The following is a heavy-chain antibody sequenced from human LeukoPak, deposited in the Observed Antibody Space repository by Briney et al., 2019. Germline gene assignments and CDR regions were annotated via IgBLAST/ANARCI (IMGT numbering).Heavy chain of an antibody. D-gene: IGHD5-12*01. CDR3: ARHALRGNDVLPTNYFDY. J-gene: IGHJ4*02. CDR1: GGSISGYY. V-gene: IGHV4-4*07. Sequence: SETLSLICSVSGGSISGYYWSWIRQPAGKGLEWIWRMHTSGGAYYRPSLRSRATMSVDTSKNQFCLSLNSVTAADTAVYYFARHALRGNDVLPTNYFDYWGQGALVTVSS. CDR2: MHTSGGA.